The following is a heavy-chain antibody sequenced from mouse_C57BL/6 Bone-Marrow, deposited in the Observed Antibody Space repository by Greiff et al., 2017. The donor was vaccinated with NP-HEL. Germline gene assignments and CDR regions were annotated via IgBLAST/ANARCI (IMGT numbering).Heavy chain of an antibody. J-gene: IGHJ2*01. CDR3: ARGTTVVAHFDY. CDR2: IDPSDSYT. CDR1: GYTFTSYW. D-gene: IGHD1-1*01. V-gene: IGHV1-50*01. Sequence: QVQLQQPGAELVKPGASVKLSCKASGYTFTSYWMQWVKQRPGQGLEWIGEIDPSDSYTNYNQKFKGKATLTVDTSSSTAYMQLSSLTSEDSAVYNCARGTTVVAHFDYWGQSTTLTVSS.